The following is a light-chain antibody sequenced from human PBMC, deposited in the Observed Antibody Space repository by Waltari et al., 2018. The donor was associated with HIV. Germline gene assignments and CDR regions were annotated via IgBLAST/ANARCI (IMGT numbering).Light chain of an antibody. Sequence: QSVMTQPPSASGTPGQRVTISCSGGSSNIGSSSVNWYQQVPGTAPKLLIYNNNQLPSGVPDRFSGSKSGSSASLAISGLQSEDEADYYCAAWEDRLKGVVFGGGTKLTVL. CDR1: SSNIGSSS. V-gene: IGLV1-44*01. CDR2: NNN. CDR3: AAWEDRLKGVV. J-gene: IGLJ2*01.